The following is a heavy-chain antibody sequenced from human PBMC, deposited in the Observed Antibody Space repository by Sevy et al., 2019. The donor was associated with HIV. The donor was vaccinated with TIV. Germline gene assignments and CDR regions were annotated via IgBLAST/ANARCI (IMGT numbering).Heavy chain of an antibody. D-gene: IGHD3-10*01. CDR2: ISSGSSYI. V-gene: IGHV3-21*04. CDR1: GFTFSYYD. Sequence: GESLKISCAASGFTFSYYDMNWVRQAPGKGLEWVSSISSGSSYIFYADSVKGRFTISRDNAKNSLYLQMNSLRAEDTAVYYCASPLNYYGRPSAYWGQGTLVTVSS. J-gene: IGHJ4*02. CDR3: ASPLNYYGRPSAY.